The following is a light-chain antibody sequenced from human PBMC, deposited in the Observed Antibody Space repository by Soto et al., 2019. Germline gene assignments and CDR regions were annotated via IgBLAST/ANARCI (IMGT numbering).Light chain of an antibody. J-gene: IGKJ3*01. Sequence: EIVLTQSPGTLSLSPGERATLSCRASQSVDSSYLAWYQQKPGQAPRLLIYGASSRATGIPDRFSGSGSGTDFTLTISRLEPEDFAVYYCQQFGSPFTFGPETKVDIK. CDR2: GAS. V-gene: IGKV3-20*01. CDR3: QQFGSPFT. CDR1: QSVDSSY.